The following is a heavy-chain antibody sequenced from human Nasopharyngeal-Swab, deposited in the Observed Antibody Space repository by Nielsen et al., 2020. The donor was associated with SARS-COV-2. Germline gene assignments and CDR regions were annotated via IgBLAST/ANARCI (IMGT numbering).Heavy chain of an antibody. CDR3: ARHGTTVTRNYAFDI. J-gene: IGHJ3*02. D-gene: IGHD4-17*01. CDR2: IYYSGST. Sequence: RQAPGKGLEWIGSIYYSGSTYYNPSLKSRVTISVDTSKSQFSLKLSSVTAADTAVYYCARHGTTVTRNYAFDIWGQGTMVTVSS. V-gene: IGHV4-39*01.